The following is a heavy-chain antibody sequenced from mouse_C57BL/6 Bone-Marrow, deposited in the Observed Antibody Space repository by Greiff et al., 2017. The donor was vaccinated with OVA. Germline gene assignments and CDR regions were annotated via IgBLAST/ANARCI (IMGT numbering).Heavy chain of an antibody. CDR1: GYTFTSYW. V-gene: IGHV1-55*01. D-gene: IGHD2-1*01. J-gene: IGHJ1*03. Sequence: VKLQQPGAELVKPGASVKMSCKASGYTFTSYWITWVKQRPGQGLEWIGDIYPGSGSTNYNEKFKSKATLTVDTSSSTAYMQLSSLTSEDSAVYDCARDGNPPWYFDVWGTGTTVTVSS. CDR2: IYPGSGST. CDR3: ARDGNPPWYFDV.